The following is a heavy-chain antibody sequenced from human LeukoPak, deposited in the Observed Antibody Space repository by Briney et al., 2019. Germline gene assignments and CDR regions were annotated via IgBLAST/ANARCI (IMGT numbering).Heavy chain of an antibody. V-gene: IGHV4-59*08. Sequence: SETLSLTCTVSGGHIKNYYWRWIRKPPGKGLEWIGYVDDTGSTNYNPSLKTRVSISEDTTNNQFSLNLSSVTAADTAVYYCARHLKIVVSGTVAFDIWGQGTMVTVSS. D-gene: IGHD3-22*01. CDR3: ARHLKIVVSGTVAFDI. CDR1: GGHIKNYY. J-gene: IGHJ3*02. CDR2: VDDTGST.